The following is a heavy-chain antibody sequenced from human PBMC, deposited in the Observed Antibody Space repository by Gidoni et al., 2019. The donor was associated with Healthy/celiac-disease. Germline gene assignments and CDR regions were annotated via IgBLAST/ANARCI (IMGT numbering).Heavy chain of an antibody. D-gene: IGHD6-19*01. CDR1: GFSFSSYG. Sequence: QVQLVESGGGVVQPGRSLRLSCAASGFSFSSYGTHWVRQAPGKGLEWVAVISYDGSNKYYADSVKGRFTISRDNSKNTLYLQMNSLRAEDTAVYYCAKDQVEQWPGGRPYYYGMDVWGQGTTVTVSS. V-gene: IGHV3-30*18. CDR2: ISYDGSNK. J-gene: IGHJ6*02. CDR3: AKDQVEQWPGGRPYYYGMDV.